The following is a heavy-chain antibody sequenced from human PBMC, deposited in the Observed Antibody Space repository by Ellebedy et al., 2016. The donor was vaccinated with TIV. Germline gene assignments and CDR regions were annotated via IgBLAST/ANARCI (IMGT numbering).Heavy chain of an antibody. Sequence: GGSLRLSCAASGFTFSDYYMIWIRQAPGKGLEWVSYISNSGSTIYYADSVKGRFTISRDNAKNSLSLLMNSLRAEDTAVYYCARDARFIGQQHNWFDPWGQGTLVTVSS. V-gene: IGHV3-11*01. CDR2: ISNSGSTI. CDR1: GFTFSDYY. CDR3: ARDARFIGQQHNWFDP. D-gene: IGHD3-16*02. J-gene: IGHJ5*02.